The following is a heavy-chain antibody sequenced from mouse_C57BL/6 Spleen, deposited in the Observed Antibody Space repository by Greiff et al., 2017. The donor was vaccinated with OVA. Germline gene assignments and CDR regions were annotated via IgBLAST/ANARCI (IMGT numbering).Heavy chain of an antibody. D-gene: IGHD1-1*01. Sequence: VQLQQPGAELVKPGASVKLSCKASGYTFTSYWMHWVKQRPGQGLEWIGMIHPNSGSTNYNEKFKSKATLTVDKSSSTAYMQLSSLTSEDSAVYYCARGYGSSSWYFDVWGTGTTVTVSS. J-gene: IGHJ1*03. CDR1: GYTFTSYW. CDR3: ARGYGSSSWYFDV. CDR2: IHPNSGST. V-gene: IGHV1-64*01.